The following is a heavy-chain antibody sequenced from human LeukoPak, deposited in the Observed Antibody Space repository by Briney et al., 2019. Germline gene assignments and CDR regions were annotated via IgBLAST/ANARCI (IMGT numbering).Heavy chain of an antibody. CDR3: ARAGQFRVPGTTTFLDY. CDR2: IWYDGSNK. J-gene: IGHJ4*02. V-gene: IGHV3-33*01. D-gene: IGHD1-14*01. Sequence: GGSLRLSCAASGFTFSSYGMHWVRQAPGKGLEWVAVIWYDGSNKYYADSVKGRFTISRDNSKNTLYLQMNSLRAEDTAVYYCARAGQFRVPGTTTFLDYWGQGTLVTVSS. CDR1: GFTFSSYG.